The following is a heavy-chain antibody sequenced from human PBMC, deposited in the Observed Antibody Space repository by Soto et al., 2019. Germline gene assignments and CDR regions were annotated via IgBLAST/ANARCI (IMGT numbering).Heavy chain of an antibody. D-gene: IGHD6-13*01. Sequence: GESLKISCKGSGYSFTSYWIGWVRQMPGKGLEWMGIIYPGDSDTRYNPSFQGQVTISADKSISTAYLQWSSLKASDTAMYYCARTAAAGKYYYGVDVWGQGTTVTVSS. CDR3: ARTAAAGKYYYGVDV. CDR1: GYSFTSYW. V-gene: IGHV5-51*01. CDR2: IYPGDSDT. J-gene: IGHJ6*02.